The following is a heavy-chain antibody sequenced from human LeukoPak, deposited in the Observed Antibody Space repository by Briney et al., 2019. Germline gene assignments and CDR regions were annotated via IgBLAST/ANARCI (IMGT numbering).Heavy chain of an antibody. CDR2: ISYDGSNK. Sequence: GRSLRLSCAASGFTFSSYGMHWVRQAPGKGLEWVAVISYDGSNKYYADSVKGRFTISRDNSKNTLYLQTNSLRAEDTAVYYCAKDRDTFYWYFDLWGRGTLVTVSS. V-gene: IGHV3-30*18. J-gene: IGHJ2*01. CDR3: AKDRDTFYWYFDL. D-gene: IGHD3-16*01. CDR1: GFTFSSYG.